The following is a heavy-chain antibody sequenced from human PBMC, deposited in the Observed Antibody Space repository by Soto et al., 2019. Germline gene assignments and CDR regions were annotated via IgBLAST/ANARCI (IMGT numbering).Heavy chain of an antibody. D-gene: IGHD1-20*01. J-gene: IGHJ5*02. CDR2: IYWDDDT. CDR1: GFSLTNDGVG. Sequence: QITLKESGPTVVKPTQTLTLTCTFSGFSLTNDGVGVGWIRQPPGKAPEWLALIYWDDDTRYSPSLRSRLTNTKDSSKSQVVLTMTNMDPVDTATYFCAHSSLHYKKWFDPWGQGTLVPVSS. CDR3: AHSSLHYKKWFDP. V-gene: IGHV2-5*02.